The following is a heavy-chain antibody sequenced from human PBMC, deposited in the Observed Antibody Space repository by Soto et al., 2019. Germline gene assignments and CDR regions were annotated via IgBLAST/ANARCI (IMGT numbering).Heavy chain of an antibody. CDR3: AKDGPLMVGIQGIDH. CDR1: GLSLNSYD. J-gene: IGHJ4*02. D-gene: IGHD2-8*01. CDR2: IDSGGTT. Sequence: EVQLLESGGGLVQPGGSLRLSCAASGLSLNSYDMNWVRQAPGKGLEWVSLIDSGGTTYYADAVKGRFTISRDNSKNTLYLPMDNRRAEDKAIYYCAKDGPLMVGIQGIDHWGQGALVSVSS. V-gene: IGHV3-23*01.